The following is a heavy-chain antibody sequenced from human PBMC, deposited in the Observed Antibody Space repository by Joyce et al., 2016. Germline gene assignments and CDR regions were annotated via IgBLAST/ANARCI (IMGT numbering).Heavy chain of an antibody. CDR1: GYTFTSYG. CDR3: ARDPDPYTYYYDTSGYYSFDS. Sequence: QVQLVQSGAEVKNPGASVTVSCKASGYTFTSYGFNWVRQAPGQGVEWIVWISAYNSHTNYAQKFQGRVTMTTDTSTSTAYMDLRSLRSDDTAVYYCARDPDPYTYYYDTSGYYSFDSWGQGTLVTVSS. D-gene: IGHD3-22*01. CDR2: ISAYNSHT. J-gene: IGHJ4*02. V-gene: IGHV1-18*01.